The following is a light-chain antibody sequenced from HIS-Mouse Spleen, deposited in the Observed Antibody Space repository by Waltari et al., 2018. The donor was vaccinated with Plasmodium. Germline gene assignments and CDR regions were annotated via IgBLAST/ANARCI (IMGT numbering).Light chain of an antibody. J-gene: IGKJ1*01. CDR3: QQNYNTWT. V-gene: IGKV1-39*01. CDR2: AAS. Sequence: DTQMTQSPSSLSASVGDRVTITCRARQSISSYLNWYQQKPGKAPKLLIYAASSLQSGVPSRFSGSGSGTDFTLTISSLQPEDFATYYCQQNYNTWTFGQGTKVEIK. CDR1: QSISSY.